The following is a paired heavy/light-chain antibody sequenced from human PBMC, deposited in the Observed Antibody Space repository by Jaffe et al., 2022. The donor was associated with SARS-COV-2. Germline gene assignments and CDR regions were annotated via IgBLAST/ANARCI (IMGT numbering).Light chain of an antibody. V-gene: IGKV3-15*01. CDR1: QSVSIN. Sequence: EIVMTQSPATLSVSPGERATLSCRASQSVSINLAWYQQKPGQAPRLLIYRASTRATGIPARFSGSGSGTEFTLTISSLQSEDFAVYYCQQYNDWPPFTFGQGTKLEI. CDR3: QQYNDWPPFT. J-gene: IGKJ2*01. CDR2: RAS.
Heavy chain of an antibody. D-gene: IGHD3-10*01. J-gene: IGHJ6*03. CDR2: INTNTGNP. CDR3: AKPGMDVFRGSYYYYMDV. V-gene: IGHV7-4-1*02. CDR1: GYTLTSYT. Sequence: QVQLVQSGSELKKPGASVKVSCKASGYTLTSYTLHWVRQAPGHGLEWMGWINTNTGNPTYAQGFTGRFVFSLDSSVNTAYLHISSLEAADTAVYFCAKPGMDVFRGSYYYYMDVWGNGTSVTVSS.